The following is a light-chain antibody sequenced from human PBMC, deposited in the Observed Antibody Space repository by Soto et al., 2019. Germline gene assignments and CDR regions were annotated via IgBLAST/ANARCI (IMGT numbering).Light chain of an antibody. J-gene: IGLJ2*01. CDR2: GDS. V-gene: IGLV1-40*01. CDR1: SSNIGAGYG. CDR3: QSYDSSLSGGI. Sequence: QSVLTQQPSVSGAPGQRVTISCTGSSSNIGAGYGVHWYIQLPGTAPKLLVYGDSNRPSGVPDRFSGSKSDTSASLAITGLQAEDEADYYCQSYDSSLSGGIFGGGTKVTVL.